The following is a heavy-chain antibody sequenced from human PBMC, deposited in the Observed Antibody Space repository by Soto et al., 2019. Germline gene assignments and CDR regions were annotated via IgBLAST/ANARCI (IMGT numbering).Heavy chain of an antibody. Sequence: SETLSLTCTVSGGSISSGGYYWSWIRQHPGKGLEWIGYVYYSGSTYYNPSLRSRVTISVDTSKNQFSLKLSSVTAADTAVYYCARDITIFGVARRGAFDIWGQGTMVTVSS. CDR2: VYYSGST. V-gene: IGHV4-31*03. J-gene: IGHJ3*02. CDR3: ARDITIFGVARRGAFDI. D-gene: IGHD3-3*01. CDR1: GGSISSGGYY.